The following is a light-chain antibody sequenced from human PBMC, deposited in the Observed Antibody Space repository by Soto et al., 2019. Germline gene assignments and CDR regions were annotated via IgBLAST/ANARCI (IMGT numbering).Light chain of an antibody. CDR3: SSYTSSRTLYV. Sequence: QSALTQPASVSGSPGQSITISCTGTSSDVGGYNYVSWYQQHPGKAPKLMIYEVSNRPSGVSNRFSGSKSGNTASLTISGLQPDDEADYYCSSYTSSRTLYVFRTGTKLTVL. V-gene: IGLV2-14*01. J-gene: IGLJ1*01. CDR2: EVS. CDR1: SSDVGGYNY.